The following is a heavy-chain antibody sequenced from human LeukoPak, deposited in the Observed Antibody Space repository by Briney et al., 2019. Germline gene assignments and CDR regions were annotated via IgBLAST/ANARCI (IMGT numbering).Heavy chain of an antibody. J-gene: IGHJ3*02. CDR2: ISSSGSTI. CDR3: ARDRQGAFDI. Sequence: PGGSLRLSCAASGFTFSSYEMNWVRQAPGKGLEWVSYISSSGSTIYYADSVKGRFTISRDNAKNSLYLQMNSLRAEDTAVYYCARDRQGAFDIWGQGTMVTVSS. CDR1: GFTFSSYE. V-gene: IGHV3-48*03.